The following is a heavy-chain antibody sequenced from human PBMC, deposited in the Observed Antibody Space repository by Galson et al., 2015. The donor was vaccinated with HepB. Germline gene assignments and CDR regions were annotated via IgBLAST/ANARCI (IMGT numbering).Heavy chain of an antibody. CDR3: AREGIAAAGTPVLDP. D-gene: IGHD6-13*01. CDR1: GFTFSSYS. Sequence: SLRLSCAASGFTFSSYSMNWVRQAPGKGLEWVSSISSSSSYIYYADSVKGRFTISRDNAKNSLYLQMNSLRAEDTAVYYCAREGIAAAGTPVLDPWGQGTLVTVSS. V-gene: IGHV3-21*01. J-gene: IGHJ5*02. CDR2: ISSSSSYI.